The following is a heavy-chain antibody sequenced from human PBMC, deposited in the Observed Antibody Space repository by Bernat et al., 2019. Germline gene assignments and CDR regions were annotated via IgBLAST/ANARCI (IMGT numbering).Heavy chain of an antibody. D-gene: IGHD6-13*01. Sequence: QVQLVESGGGVVQPGRSLRLSCAASGFTFRSYGMHWVRQAPGKGLEWVAVIWYDGSNKYYADSVKGRFTISRDNSKNTLYLQMNSLGAEDTAVYYCARLGSSWSFDYWGQGTLVTVSS. V-gene: IGHV3-33*01. CDR2: IWYDGSNK. J-gene: IGHJ4*02. CDR1: GFTFRSYG. CDR3: ARLGSSWSFDY.